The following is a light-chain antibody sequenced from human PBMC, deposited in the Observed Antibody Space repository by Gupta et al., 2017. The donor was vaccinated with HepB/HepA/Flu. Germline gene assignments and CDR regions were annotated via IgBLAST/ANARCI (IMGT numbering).Light chain of an antibody. CDR2: GNS. V-gene: IGLV1-40*01. CDR1: SSNIGAGYD. Sequence: QSVLTQPPSASGAPGQRVTISCTGSSSNIGAGYDVHWYQQLPGTAPKLLIYGNSNRHSGVPDRFSGSKSGTSASLAITGLQAEEEADYYCQSYDSSLSGSRVFGTGTKVTVL. J-gene: IGLJ1*01. CDR3: QSYDSSLSGSRV.